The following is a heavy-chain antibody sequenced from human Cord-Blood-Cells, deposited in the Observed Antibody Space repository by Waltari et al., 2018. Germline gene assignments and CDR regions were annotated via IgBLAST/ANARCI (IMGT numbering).Heavy chain of an antibody. D-gene: IGHD6-19*01. CDR1: GGSFSGYY. CDR2: INHSGST. V-gene: IGHV4-34*01. CDR3: ARGGIAVAGFDY. Sequence: QVQLQQWGAGLLKPSETLSLTCAVYGGSFSGYYCSWIRQRPGKGLEWIREINHSGSTNYNPSLKSRVTISVDTSKNQFSLKLSSVTAADTAVYYCARGGIAVAGFDYWGQGTLVTVSS. J-gene: IGHJ4*02.